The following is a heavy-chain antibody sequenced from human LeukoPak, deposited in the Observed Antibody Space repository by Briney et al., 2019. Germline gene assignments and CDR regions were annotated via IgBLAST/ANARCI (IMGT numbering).Heavy chain of an antibody. J-gene: IGHJ6*02. Sequence: GGSLRLSCAASGFTFSNAWMNWVRQAPGKGLEWVGRIKNKTDGGTTDYAAPVKGRFTISRGDSKNTLYLQMNSLKTEDTAVYYCTTPYSSGWVGYYYYGMDVWGQGTTVTVSS. CDR3: TTPYSSGWVGYYYYGMDV. D-gene: IGHD6-19*01. V-gene: IGHV3-15*07. CDR1: GFTFSNAW. CDR2: IKNKTDGGTT.